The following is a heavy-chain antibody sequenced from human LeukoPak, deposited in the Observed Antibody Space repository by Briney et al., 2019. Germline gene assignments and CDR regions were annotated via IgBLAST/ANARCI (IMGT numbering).Heavy chain of an antibody. D-gene: IGHD6-13*01. V-gene: IGHV1-18*04. J-gene: IGHJ4*02. CDR3: ARASGRVVYSSSWYGDY. Sequence: GASVKVSFKASGYTFTSYGISWVRQAPGQGLEWMGWISAYNGNTNYAQKLQGRVTMTTDTSTSTAYMELRSLRSDDTAVYYCARASGRVVYSSSWYGDYWGQGTLVTVSS. CDR1: GYTFTSYG. CDR2: ISAYNGNT.